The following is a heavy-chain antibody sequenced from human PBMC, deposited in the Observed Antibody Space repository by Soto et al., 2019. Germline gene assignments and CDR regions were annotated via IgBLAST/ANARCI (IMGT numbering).Heavy chain of an antibody. CDR3: ARRIVLLGTEGVDRAQKGIGWGMDV. Sequence: QLQLQESGPGLVKPSETLSLTCTVSGGSISSSSYYWGWIRQPPGKGLEWIGSIYYSGSTYYNPSLKSRVTISVDTSKNQFSLKLSSVTAADTAVYYCARRIVLLGTEGVDRAQKGIGWGMDVWGQGTTVTVSS. CDR2: IYYSGST. D-gene: IGHD2-8*02. CDR1: GGSISSSSYY. J-gene: IGHJ6*02. V-gene: IGHV4-39*01.